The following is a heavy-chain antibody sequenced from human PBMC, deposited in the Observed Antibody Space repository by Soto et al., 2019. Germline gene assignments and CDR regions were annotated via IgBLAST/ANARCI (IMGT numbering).Heavy chain of an antibody. J-gene: IGHJ2*01. CDR3: ARMKTLTLYYYFDL. D-gene: IGHD4-17*01. CDR2: IYNSGTT. V-gene: IGHV4-59*08. Sequence: QVQLQESGPGLVKPSGTLSLTCVVSGVSISGYHWGWIRQSPGKGLEWVGYIYNSGTTKYNASLESRLTISVDTSKNQFSMRLRSMTAADTDVYYCARMKTLTLYYYFDLWGRGTPVIVSS. CDR1: GVSISGYH.